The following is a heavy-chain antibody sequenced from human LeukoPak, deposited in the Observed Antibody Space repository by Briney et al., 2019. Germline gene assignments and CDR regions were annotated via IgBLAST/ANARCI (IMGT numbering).Heavy chain of an antibody. CDR1: GGSFSGYY. Sequence: SETLSLTCAVYGGSFSGYYWSWTRQPPGKGLEWIGEINHSGSTNYNPSLKSRVTISVDTSKNQFSLKLSSVTAADTAVYYCARAGSWYVRYGMDVWGKGTTVTVSP. D-gene: IGHD6-13*01. CDR2: INHSGST. V-gene: IGHV4-34*01. CDR3: ARAGSWYVRYGMDV. J-gene: IGHJ6*04.